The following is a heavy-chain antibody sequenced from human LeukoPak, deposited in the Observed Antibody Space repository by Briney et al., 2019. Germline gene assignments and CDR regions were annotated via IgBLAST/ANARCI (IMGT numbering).Heavy chain of an antibody. Sequence: GASVKVSCKASGYRFTSYDRHWVRQAPGQGLEWMGIINPSGGSTSYAQRFLGRVAMTRDTSPTTVSMEVTSMTSEDTAVYFCARDGPTDAPFDYWGQGTLVTVSS. CDR2: INPSGGST. D-gene: IGHD3/OR15-3a*01. J-gene: IGHJ4*02. V-gene: IGHV1-46*01. CDR1: GYRFTSYD. CDR3: ARDGPTDAPFDY.